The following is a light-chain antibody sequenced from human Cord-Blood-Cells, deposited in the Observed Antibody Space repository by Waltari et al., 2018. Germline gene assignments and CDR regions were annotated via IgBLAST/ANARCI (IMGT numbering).Light chain of an antibody. Sequence: SYELTQPPSVSVSPGQTASITCSGDKLGDKYACWYQQKPGQCPVLVIYQDSKRPSGIPERFAGSNSGNTATLTISGTQAMDGADYYCQAWDSSVVFGGGTKQTVL. CDR1: KLGDKY. J-gene: IGLJ2*01. V-gene: IGLV3-1*01. CDR2: QDS. CDR3: QAWDSSVV.